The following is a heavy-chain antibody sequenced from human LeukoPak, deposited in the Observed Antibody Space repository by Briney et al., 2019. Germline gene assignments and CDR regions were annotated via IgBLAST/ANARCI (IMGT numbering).Heavy chain of an antibody. CDR3: ARGGNYWPQWWFDP. V-gene: IGHV4-59*01. CDR1: GGSISTYY. CDR2: IYYTGST. D-gene: IGHD1-26*01. Sequence: PSETLSLTCTVSGGSISTYYWSWIRQPPGQGLEWIGYIYYTGSTSYNPSLKRRVTMSLDASTNQFSLDLNSVTPADTAVYYCARGGNYWPQWWFDPWGRGTLVSVSS. J-gene: IGHJ5*02.